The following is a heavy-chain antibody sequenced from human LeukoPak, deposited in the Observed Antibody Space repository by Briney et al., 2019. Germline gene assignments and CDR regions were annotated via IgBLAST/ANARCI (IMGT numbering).Heavy chain of an antibody. Sequence: PSETLSLTCAVSGGSLSSGGYSWSWIRQPPGKGLEWIGYIYYSGSTNYNPSLKSRVTISVDTSKNQFSLKLSSVTAADTAVYFCARGPYSYDSSGAFDIWGQGTMVTVSS. V-gene: IGHV4-61*08. J-gene: IGHJ3*02. CDR1: GGSLSSGGYS. CDR3: ARGPYSYDSSGAFDI. CDR2: IYYSGST. D-gene: IGHD3-22*01.